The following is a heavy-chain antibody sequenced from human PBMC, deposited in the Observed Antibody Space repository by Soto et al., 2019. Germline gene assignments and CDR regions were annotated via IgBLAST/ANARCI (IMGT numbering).Heavy chain of an antibody. CDR1: GFTFSNAW. D-gene: IGHD3-3*01. J-gene: IGHJ5*02. V-gene: IGHV3-15*01. Sequence: EVQLVESGGGLVKPGGSLRLSCAASGFTFSNAWMSWVRQAPGKGLEWVGRIKSKTDGGTTDYAAPVKGRLTISRDDSKNTLYLQMNSLKTEDTAVYYCTTAPLEWLFSNWFDPWGQGTLVTVSS. CDR2: IKSKTDGGTT. CDR3: TTAPLEWLFSNWFDP.